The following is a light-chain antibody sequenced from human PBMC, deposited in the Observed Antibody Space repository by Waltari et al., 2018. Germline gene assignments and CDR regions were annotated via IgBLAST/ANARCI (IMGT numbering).Light chain of an antibody. J-gene: IGKJ2*01. Sequence: DIQMTQSPPSLSASAGDRVTITCRASQSITNYLNWYQHKPGKAPKLLISAASSLQSGVPSRFSGSGSGTDFTLTISGLQPEDFATYYCQQSYSTPPYTFGQGTKLEIK. CDR2: AAS. CDR1: QSITNY. CDR3: QQSYSTPPYT. V-gene: IGKV1-39*01.